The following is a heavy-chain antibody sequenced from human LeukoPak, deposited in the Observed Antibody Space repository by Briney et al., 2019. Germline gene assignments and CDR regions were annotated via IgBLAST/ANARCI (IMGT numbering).Heavy chain of an antibody. CDR2: IYYSGST. V-gene: IGHV4-39*07. Sequence: SETLSLTCTVSGGSISSSSYYWGWIRQPPGKGLEWIGSIYYSGSTYYNPSLKSRVTISVDTSKNQFSLKLSSVTAADTAVYYCARVHPVDYGGQFDYWGQGTLVTVSS. CDR1: GGSISSSSYY. CDR3: ARVHPVDYGGQFDY. J-gene: IGHJ4*02. D-gene: IGHD4-17*01.